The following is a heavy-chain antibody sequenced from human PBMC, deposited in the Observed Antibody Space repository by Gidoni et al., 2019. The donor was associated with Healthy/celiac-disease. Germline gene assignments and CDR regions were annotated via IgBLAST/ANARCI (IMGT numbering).Heavy chain of an antibody. CDR2: IYYSGST. D-gene: IGHD6-6*01. V-gene: IGHV4-59*01. J-gene: IGHJ4*02. CDR3: ARDPSYSSSSYFDY. Sequence: QVQLQASGPGLVKPSETLSLTCTVAGCSISSYYWSWIRQPPGKGLEWSGYIYYSGSTNYNPSLKSRVTISVDTSKNQFSLKLSSVPAADTAVYYCARDPSYSSSSYFDYWGQGTLVTVSS. CDR1: GCSISSYY.